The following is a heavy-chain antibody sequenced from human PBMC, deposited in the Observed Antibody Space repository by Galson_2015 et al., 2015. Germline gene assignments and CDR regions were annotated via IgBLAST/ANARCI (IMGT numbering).Heavy chain of an antibody. CDR2: IYSGGST. CDR3: ARTRFGESSPNFDY. CDR1: GFTVSSNY. J-gene: IGHJ4*02. D-gene: IGHD3-10*01. Sequence: SLRLSCAASGFTVSSNYMSWVRQAPGKGLEWVSVIYSGGSTYYADSVKGRFTISRDNSKNTLYLQMNSLRAEDTAVYYCARTRFGESSPNFDYWGQGTLVTVSS. V-gene: IGHV3-53*01.